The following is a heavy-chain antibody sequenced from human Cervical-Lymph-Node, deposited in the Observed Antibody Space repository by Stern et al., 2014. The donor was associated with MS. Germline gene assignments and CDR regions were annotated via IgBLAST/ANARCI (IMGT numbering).Heavy chain of an antibody. CDR1: GGSISTFY. CDR3: GRRDYYDSSGYYDDAFDI. J-gene: IGHJ3*02. V-gene: IGHV4-59*01. CDR2: IHYKGST. D-gene: IGHD3-22*01. Sequence: QLQLQESGPGLVKPSETLSLTCTVSGGSISTFYWNWIRQPPGKGLELIGQIHYKGSTNYIRALKSRVTISVDTSKNQFSLKLSAVTAADTAVYYYGRRDYYDSSGYYDDAFDIWGQGTMVNVSS.